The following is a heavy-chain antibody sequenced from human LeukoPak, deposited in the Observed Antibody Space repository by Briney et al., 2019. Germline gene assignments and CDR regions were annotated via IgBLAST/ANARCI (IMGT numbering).Heavy chain of an antibody. J-gene: IGHJ4*02. D-gene: IGHD2-2*01. CDR3: AIGGDSSTSCYRCFNY. CDR2: IYPDDSDT. Sequence: GESLKISCEGSGYSFTNYWIGWVRQMPGKGLEWMGIIYPDDSDTRYSPSFQGQVTISADRSIGTAYLQWSSLKASDTAMYYCAIGGDSSTSCYRCFNYWGQGTLVTVSS. V-gene: IGHV5-51*01. CDR1: GYSFTNYW.